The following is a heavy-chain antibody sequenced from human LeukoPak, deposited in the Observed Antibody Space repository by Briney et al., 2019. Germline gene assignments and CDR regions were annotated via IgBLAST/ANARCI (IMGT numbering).Heavy chain of an antibody. V-gene: IGHV4-31*03. CDR1: GGSISSGGYY. J-gene: IGHJ6*02. D-gene: IGHD2-2*01. CDR3: ARDPSCSSTSCYYYGMDV. CDR2: IYYSGST. Sequence: SETLSLTCTVSGGSISSGGYYWSWLRQHPGKGLEWIGYIYYSGSTYYNPSLKSRVTISVDTSKNQFSLKLSSVTAADTAVYYCARDPSCSSTSCYYYGMDVWGQGTTVTVSS.